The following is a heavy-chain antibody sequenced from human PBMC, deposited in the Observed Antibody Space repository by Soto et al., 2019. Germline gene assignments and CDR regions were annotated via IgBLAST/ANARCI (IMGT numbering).Heavy chain of an antibody. D-gene: IGHD5-12*01. Sequence: SETLSLTCTVSGGSISSSSYYWGWIRQPPGKGLEWIGSIYYSGSTYYNPSLKSRVTISVDTSKNQFSLKLSSVTAADTAVYYCARHEPIMGWLATDYWGQGTQVT. J-gene: IGHJ4*02. V-gene: IGHV4-39*01. CDR2: IYYSGST. CDR1: GGSISSSSYY. CDR3: ARHEPIMGWLATDY.